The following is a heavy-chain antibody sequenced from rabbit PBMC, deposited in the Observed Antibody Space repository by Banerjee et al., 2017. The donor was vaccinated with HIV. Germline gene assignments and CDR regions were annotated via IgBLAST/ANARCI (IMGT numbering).Heavy chain of an antibody. V-gene: IGHV1S45*01. CDR3: ARGSSYVGYGCLL. Sequence: QQQLEESGGDLVKPEGSLTLTCTASGFSFSSSYYMCWVRQAPGKGLEWIGCIYTDSSGSTYYASWAKGRFTISKTSSTTVTLQMTSLTVADTATYFCARGSSYVGYGCLLWGPGTLVTVS. D-gene: IGHD6-1*01. CDR2: IYTDSSGST. J-gene: IGHJ4*01. CDR1: GFSFSSSYY.